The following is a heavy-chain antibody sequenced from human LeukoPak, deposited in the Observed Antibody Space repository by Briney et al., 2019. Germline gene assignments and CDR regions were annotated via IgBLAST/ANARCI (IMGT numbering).Heavy chain of an antibody. V-gene: IGHV3-21*01. CDR3: ARAHGDWFDP. CDR2: ISSSSSYI. J-gene: IGHJ5*02. CDR1: GFTFSSYS. Sequence: GGPLRLSCAASGFTFSSYSMNWVRQAPGKGLEWVSSISSSSSYIYYADSVKGRFTISRDNAKNSLYLQMNSLRAGDTAVYYCARAHGDWFDPWGQGTLVTVSS. D-gene: IGHD3-10*01.